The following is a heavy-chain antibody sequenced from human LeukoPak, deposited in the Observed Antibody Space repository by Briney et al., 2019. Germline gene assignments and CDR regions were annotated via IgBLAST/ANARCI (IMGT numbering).Heavy chain of an antibody. D-gene: IGHD6-13*01. CDR1: GGSISSSSYY. J-gene: IGHJ4*02. CDR3: ARLSRAAAVDPSDY. Sequence: SETLSLTCTVSGGSISSSSYYWGWIHQPPGKGLEWIGSIYYSGSTYYNPSLKSQVTISVDTSKNQFSLKLSSVTAADTAVYYCARLSRAAAVDPSDYWGQGTLVTVSS. V-gene: IGHV4-39*01. CDR2: IYYSGST.